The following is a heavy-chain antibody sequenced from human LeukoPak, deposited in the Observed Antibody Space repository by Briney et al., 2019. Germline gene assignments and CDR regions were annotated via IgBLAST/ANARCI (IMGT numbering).Heavy chain of an antibody. CDR2: INSDSGGT. D-gene: IGHD4-17*01. CDR1: GYTFTGYY. CDR3: ARDTITVTTPYFDY. Sequence: ASVKVSCKASGYTFTGYYIDWVRQAPGQGLEWMGWINSDSGGTNYAQKFQGRVTMTRDTSTSTAYMELSSLRSDNTAFYYCARDTITVTTPYFDYWGQGTLVTVPS. V-gene: IGHV1-2*02. J-gene: IGHJ4*02.